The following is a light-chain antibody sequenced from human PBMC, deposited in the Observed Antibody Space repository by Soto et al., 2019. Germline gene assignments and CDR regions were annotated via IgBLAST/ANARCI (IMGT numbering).Light chain of an antibody. Sequence: DIPMTQSPSSLSASVGDRVTITCRTSQSSSSYINWYQKKPGKAPKLLIYAASSLQSGGASRFSGSVSGTDFTLTISRLQPDDFATYYCQQSYSTPITFGQGPRLEIK. CDR2: AAS. V-gene: IGKV1-39*01. CDR1: QSSSSY. J-gene: IGKJ5*01. CDR3: QQSYSTPIT.